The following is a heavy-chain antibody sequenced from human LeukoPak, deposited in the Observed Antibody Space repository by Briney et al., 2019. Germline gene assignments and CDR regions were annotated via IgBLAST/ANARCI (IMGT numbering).Heavy chain of an antibody. V-gene: IGHV3-21*01. CDR2: ISSSSSYI. Sequence: PGGSLRLSCAASGFSFSCYTMNWVRQAPGKGLEWVSIISSSSSYIYYVDSVKGRFTISRDNAKNALYLQMNSLRVEDTAVYYCARDGRCGGDCYASWGQGTLVTVSS. CDR1: GFSFSCYT. J-gene: IGHJ4*02. D-gene: IGHD2-21*02. CDR3: ARDGRCGGDCYAS.